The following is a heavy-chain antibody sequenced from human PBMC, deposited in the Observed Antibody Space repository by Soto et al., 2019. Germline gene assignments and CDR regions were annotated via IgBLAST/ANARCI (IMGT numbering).Heavy chain of an antibody. Sequence: GGSLRLSCTASGFTISSHWMHWVRQAPGKGLVWVSRINSDGSSIAYADSVKGRFTISRDNAMNTLYLQMNSLRVEDTAMYYCARELAPDALHPSSPMDVWGQGTTVPVSS. J-gene: IGHJ6*02. V-gene: IGHV3-74*03. D-gene: IGHD2-2*01. CDR2: INSDGSSI. CDR1: GFTISSHW. CDR3: ARELAPDALHPSSPMDV.